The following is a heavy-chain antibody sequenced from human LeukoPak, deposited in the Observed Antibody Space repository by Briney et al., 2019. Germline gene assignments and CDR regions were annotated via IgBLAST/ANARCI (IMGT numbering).Heavy chain of an antibody. CDR3: ARDRADSSGWYFDY. Sequence: PGGSLRLSCAASGFTFSSYEMNWVRQAPGKGLEWVSYISSSGSTIYYADSVKGRFTISRDNSKNTLYLQMNSLRAEDTAVYYCARDRADSSGWYFDYWGQGTLVTVSS. V-gene: IGHV3-48*03. CDR2: ISSSGSTI. D-gene: IGHD3-22*01. CDR1: GFTFSSYE. J-gene: IGHJ4*02.